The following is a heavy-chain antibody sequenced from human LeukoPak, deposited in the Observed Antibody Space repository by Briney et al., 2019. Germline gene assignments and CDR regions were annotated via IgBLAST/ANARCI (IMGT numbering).Heavy chain of an antibody. D-gene: IGHD3-16*02. Sequence: GASVKVSCKASGGTFSSYAISWVRQAPGQGLEWMGRIIPILGIANYAQKFQGRVTITADKSTSTAYMELSSLRSEDTAVYYCARGPYYVWGSYRSTRADAFDIWGQGTMVTVSS. J-gene: IGHJ3*02. V-gene: IGHV1-69*04. CDR3: ARGPYYVWGSYRSTRADAFDI. CDR2: IIPILGIA. CDR1: GGTFSSYA.